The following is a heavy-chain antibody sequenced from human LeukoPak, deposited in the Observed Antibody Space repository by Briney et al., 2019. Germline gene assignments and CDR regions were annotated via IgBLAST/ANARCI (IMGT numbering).Heavy chain of an antibody. J-gene: IGHJ4*02. D-gene: IGHD4-23*01. CDR3: ASRMNYGGNPFNY. V-gene: IGHV4-39*07. CDR2: IYHSGST. CDR1: GGSISSSSYY. Sequence: SETLSLTCTVSGGSISSSSYYWGWIRQPPGKGLEWIGSIYHSGSTNYNPSLKSRVTISVDTSKNQFSLKLSSVTAADTAVYYCASRMNYGGNPFNYWGQGTLVTVSS.